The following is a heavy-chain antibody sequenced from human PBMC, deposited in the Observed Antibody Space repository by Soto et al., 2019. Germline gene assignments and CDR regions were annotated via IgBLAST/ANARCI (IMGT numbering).Heavy chain of an antibody. CDR1: GGSISSGGYS. V-gene: IGHV4-30-2*01. CDR3: ARVSFHYYDSSGYFFDY. D-gene: IGHD3-22*01. CDR2: IYHSGST. Sequence: SETLSLTCAVSGGSISSGGYSWSWIRQPPGKGLEWIGYIYHSGSTYYNPSLKSRVTISVDRSKNQFSLKLSSVTAADTAVYYCARVSFHYYDSSGYFFDYWGQGTLVTVSS. J-gene: IGHJ4*02.